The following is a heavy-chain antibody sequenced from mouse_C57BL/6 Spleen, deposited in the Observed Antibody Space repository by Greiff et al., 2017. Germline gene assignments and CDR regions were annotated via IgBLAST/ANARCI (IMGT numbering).Heavy chain of an antibody. Sequence: EVHLVESGGGLVKPGGSLKLSCAASGFTFSSYTMSWVRQTPEKRLEWVATISGGGGNTYYPDSVKGRFTISRDNAKNTLYLQMSSLRSEDTALYYCARHYYGSSRYYYAMDYWGQGTSVTVSS. J-gene: IGHJ4*01. CDR3: ARHYYGSSRYYYAMDY. D-gene: IGHD1-1*01. CDR1: GFTFSSYT. V-gene: IGHV5-9*01. CDR2: ISGGGGNT.